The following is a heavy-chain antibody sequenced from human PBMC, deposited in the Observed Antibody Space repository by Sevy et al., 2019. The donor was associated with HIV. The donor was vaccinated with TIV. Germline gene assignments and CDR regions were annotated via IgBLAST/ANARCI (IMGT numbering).Heavy chain of an antibody. V-gene: IGHV3-9*01. D-gene: IGHD6-13*01. J-gene: IGHJ5*02. CDR3: AKEVYGGIAAAGTGELDP. CDR2: ISWKSGSI. Sequence: GGSLRLSCAASGFTFDDYAMHWVRQAPGKGLEWVSGISWKSGSIGNAASVEGRFTISRDKAKNSLYLQMNSLRADDTALYYCAKEVYGGIAAAGTGELDPWGQGTLVTVSS. CDR1: GFTFDDYA.